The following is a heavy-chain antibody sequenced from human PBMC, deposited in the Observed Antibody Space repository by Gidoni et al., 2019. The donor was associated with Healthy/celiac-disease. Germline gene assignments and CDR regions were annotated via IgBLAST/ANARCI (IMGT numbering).Heavy chain of an antibody. CDR1: GFTFRRYA. V-gene: IGHV3-23*01. Sequence: EVQLLASGGGLVQPGGSLRLFCAASGFTFRRYALRWVRQASGKGLEWVGASRGRGGSTYYADSVKGRFTISRDNSKNTLYLQMNSLRAEDTAVYYCAKSQFTMIVVVIHFDYWGQGTLVTVSS. CDR2: SRGRGGST. D-gene: IGHD3-22*01. CDR3: AKSQFTMIVVVIHFDY. J-gene: IGHJ4*02.